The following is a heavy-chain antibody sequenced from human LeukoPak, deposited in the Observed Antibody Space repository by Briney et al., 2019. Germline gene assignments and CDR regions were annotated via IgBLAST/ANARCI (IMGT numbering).Heavy chain of an antibody. V-gene: IGHV4-61*02. J-gene: IGHJ4*02. CDR2: IYTSRGT. CDR3: ARGPHSSGYYPLFDY. CDR1: GGSISSGSYY. D-gene: IGHD3-22*01. Sequence: PSETLSLTCTVSGGSISSGSYYWSWIRQPAGKGLEWIGRIYTSRGTNYNPSLKSRVTISVDTSKNQFSLKLNSVTAADTAVYYCARGPHSSGYYPLFDYWGQGTLVTVSS.